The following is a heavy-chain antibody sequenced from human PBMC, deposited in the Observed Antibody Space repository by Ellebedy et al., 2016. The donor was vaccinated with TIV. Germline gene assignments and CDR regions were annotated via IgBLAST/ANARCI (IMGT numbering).Heavy chain of an antibody. J-gene: IGHJ4*02. CDR2: IYGTGGGI. CDR3: AKDRTPGDGYWVFDQ. V-gene: IGHV3-23*01. D-gene: IGHD5-18*01. Sequence: GESLKISCTASGFTFSPFAMGWVRQTPGKGLEWVSGIYGTGGGISYSDSVKGRFTISRDNSKSTLYLHMNSLRAEDTAVYYCAKDRTPGDGYWVFDQWGQGTLVTVSS. CDR1: GFTFSPFA.